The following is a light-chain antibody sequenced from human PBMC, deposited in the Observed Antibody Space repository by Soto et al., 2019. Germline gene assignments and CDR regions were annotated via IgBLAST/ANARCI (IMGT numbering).Light chain of an antibody. Sequence: ELVLTQSPCTVSLSPGERATLSCRASQSGGSSYFAWYQQKPGQAPRLLIYGASSRATGIPDRFSGSGSGTDFTLTISRLEPEDFAVCYCRQHGSSPTTFGQGTRLEIK. CDR1: QSGGSSY. J-gene: IGKJ5*01. V-gene: IGKV3-20*01. CDR2: GAS. CDR3: RQHGSSPTT.